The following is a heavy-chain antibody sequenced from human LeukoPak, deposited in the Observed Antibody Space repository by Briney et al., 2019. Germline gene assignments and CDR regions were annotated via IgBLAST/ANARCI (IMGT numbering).Heavy chain of an antibody. CDR3: ARGMREGALSQGY. J-gene: IGHJ4*02. Sequence: PEASVKVSCTASGYTFTGYYMHWVRQAPGQGLEWMGWINPNSGGTNYAHNFQGRVTMTRDTSISTAYMELSRLRADDTAVYYCARGMREGALSQGYWGQGTLVTVSS. V-gene: IGHV1-2*02. CDR1: GYTFTGYY. D-gene: IGHD1-26*01. CDR2: INPNSGGT.